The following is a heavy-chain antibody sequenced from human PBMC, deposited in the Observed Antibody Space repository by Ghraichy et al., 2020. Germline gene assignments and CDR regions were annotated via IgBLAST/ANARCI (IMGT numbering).Heavy chain of an antibody. CDR1: GGSISNGDYY. CDR2: IYYSGRT. CDR3: VRGRDDPWVPSAIGLYYYGMDV. V-gene: IGHV4-30-4*01. D-gene: IGHD2-2*01. Sequence: SETLSLTCTVSGGSISNGDYYWTWIRQPPGKGPEWIGYIYYSGRTYYNPSLKSRVTISVDVSKNQFSLNLRSVTAADTAVYYCVRGRDDPWVPSAIGLYYYGMDVWGQGTTVTVSS. J-gene: IGHJ6*02.